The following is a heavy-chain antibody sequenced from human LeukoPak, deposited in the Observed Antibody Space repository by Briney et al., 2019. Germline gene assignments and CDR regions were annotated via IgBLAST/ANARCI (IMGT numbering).Heavy chain of an antibody. CDR2: NGGST. J-gene: IGHJ3*02. CDR3: AKSWRYYDSSNYFAFDI. CDR1: GFTFSSYW. Sequence: PGGSLRLSCAASGFTFSSYWMTWVRQAPGKGLEWVSSNGGSTNYADSVKGRFTISRDNSKNTLYLQMNSLRAEDTAVYYCAKSWRYYDSSNYFAFDIWGQGTMVIVSS. D-gene: IGHD3-22*01. V-gene: IGHV3-23*01.